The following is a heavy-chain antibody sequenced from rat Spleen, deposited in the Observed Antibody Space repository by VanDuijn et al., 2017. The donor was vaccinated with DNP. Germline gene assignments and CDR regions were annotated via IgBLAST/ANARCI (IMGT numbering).Heavy chain of an antibody. D-gene: IGHD3-8*01. Sequence: EVQLVESGGGLVQPGRSLKLSCVASGFTFSSYWMYWLRQAPGKGLEWVASISNTGDSTYYSDSVRGRFSLSRDNAESTLYLQVNSLRSEDTATYYCTSNPHLRTAAPFDYWGQGVMVTVSS. CDR2: ISNTGDST. V-gene: IGHV5-31*01. CDR1: GFTFSSYW. CDR3: TSNPHLRTAAPFDY. J-gene: IGHJ2*01.